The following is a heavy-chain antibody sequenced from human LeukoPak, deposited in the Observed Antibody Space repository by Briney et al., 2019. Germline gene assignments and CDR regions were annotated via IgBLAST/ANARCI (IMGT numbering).Heavy chain of an antibody. J-gene: IGHJ4*02. CDR3: ATTGSGGDY. V-gene: IGHV4-34*01. Sequence: SETLSLTCAVYGGSFSGYYWNWIRQFPGKGLEWIGEINHRGSTNYNPSLKSRIALSVDTSKSQFSLKLSSVTAADTAVYYCATTGSGGDYWGQGTLVTVSS. D-gene: IGHD3-16*01. CDR1: GGSFSGYY. CDR2: INHRGST.